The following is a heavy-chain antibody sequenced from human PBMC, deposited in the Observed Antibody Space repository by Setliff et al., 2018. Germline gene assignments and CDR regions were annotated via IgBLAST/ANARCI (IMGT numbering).Heavy chain of an antibody. Sequence: PSETLSLTCAVSGDSISNDYWWSWVRQPPERELEWIGEINQSGTTNYNPPLKGRATISVDNSKNQFSLNLNSVTVADTAVYFCARAPGRNIRGDYWGQGALVTVSS. J-gene: IGHJ4*02. CDR1: GDSISNDYW. D-gene: IGHD3-10*01. CDR3: ARAPGRNIRGDY. V-gene: IGHV4-4*02. CDR2: INQSGTT.